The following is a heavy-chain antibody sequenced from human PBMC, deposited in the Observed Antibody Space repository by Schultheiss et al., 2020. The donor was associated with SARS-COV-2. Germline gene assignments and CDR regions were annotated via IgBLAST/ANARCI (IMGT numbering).Heavy chain of an antibody. D-gene: IGHD3-3*01. J-gene: IGHJ3*02. CDR1: GFTFSSYW. CDR3: ATFADYTDINGRIWDPFHI. CDR2: IKEDGSEK. Sequence: GGSLRLSCAASGFTFSSYWMSWVRQAPGKGLEWVANIKEDGSEKYYVDSVKGRFTISRDNAKNSLSLQMQSLRSEDTAVYYCATFADYTDINGRIWDPFHIWGQGTKVTVSS. V-gene: IGHV3-7*03.